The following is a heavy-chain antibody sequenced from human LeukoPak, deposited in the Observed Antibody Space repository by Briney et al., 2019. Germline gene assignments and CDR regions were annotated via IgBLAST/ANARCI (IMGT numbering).Heavy chain of an antibody. V-gene: IGHV3-66*01. CDR2: IYSDGST. CDR3: AKDGYYYGSGSWADY. D-gene: IGHD3-10*01. Sequence: GGSLRLSCAASGFTVSSNYMSWVRQAPGEGLEWVSAIYSDGSTYYADSVKGRFTISRDNSKNTLYLQMNSLRAEDTAVYYCAKDGYYYGSGSWADYWGQGTLVTVSS. J-gene: IGHJ4*02. CDR1: GFTVSSNY.